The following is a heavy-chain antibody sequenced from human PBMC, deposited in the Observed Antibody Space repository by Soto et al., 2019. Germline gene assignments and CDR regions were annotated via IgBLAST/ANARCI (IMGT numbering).Heavy chain of an antibody. CDR2: IYPGDSDT. CDR3: ARNILELPYYYYYGMDV. J-gene: IGHJ6*02. D-gene: IGHD1-7*01. Sequence: PGESLKISCKGSGYSFTSYWIGWVRQMPGKGLEWMGIIYPGDSDTRYSPSFQGQVTISADKSINTAYLQWSSLKASDTAMYYCARNILELPYYYYYGMDVWGQGTTVTVSS. CDR1: GYSFTSYW. V-gene: IGHV5-51*01.